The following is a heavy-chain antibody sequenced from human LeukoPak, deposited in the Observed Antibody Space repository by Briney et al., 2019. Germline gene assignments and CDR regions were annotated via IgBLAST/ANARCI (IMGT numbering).Heavy chain of an antibody. CDR2: IYYSGST. CDR3: ARRARWAQDFDY. CDR1: GGSIRSYY. V-gene: IGHV4-59*08. J-gene: IGHJ4*02. D-gene: IGHD5-24*01. Sequence: SETLSLTCTVSGGSIRSYYWSWIRQPPGKGLEWIAYIYYSGSTSYNPSLKSRVTISVDTSKNQFSLRLSSVTAADTAVYYCARRARWAQDFDYWGQGTLVTVSS.